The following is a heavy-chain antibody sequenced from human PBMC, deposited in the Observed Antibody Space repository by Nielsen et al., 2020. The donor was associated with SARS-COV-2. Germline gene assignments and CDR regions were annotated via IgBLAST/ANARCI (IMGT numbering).Heavy chain of an antibody. CDR2: IVNSGAFT. J-gene: IGHJ5*02. CDR1: GFTFSNFA. Sequence: GESLKISCAASGFTFSNFAMSWVRQAPGKGPEWVSGIVNSGAFTYYADSVKGRFTISRDNSKSTLFLQMNSLRAEDTAIYYCARTDPGVPTWGQGTLVTVSS. CDR3: ARTDPGVPT. V-gene: IGHV3-23*01. D-gene: IGHD7-27*01.